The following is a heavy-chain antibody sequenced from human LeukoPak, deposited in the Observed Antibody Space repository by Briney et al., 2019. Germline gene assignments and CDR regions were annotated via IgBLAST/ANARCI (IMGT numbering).Heavy chain of an antibody. Sequence: GGSLRLSCAASGFTFSTYAMHWVRQAPGKGLEWVSVISSDGFVKYYTDSVKGRFTISRDNSKNTLYLQMNSLRAEDTAVYYCARSGYIYGSGDFDYWGQGTLVTVSS. J-gene: IGHJ4*02. CDR2: ISSDGFVK. V-gene: IGHV3-30*04. D-gene: IGHD5-18*01. CDR1: GFTFSTYA. CDR3: ARSGYIYGSGDFDY.